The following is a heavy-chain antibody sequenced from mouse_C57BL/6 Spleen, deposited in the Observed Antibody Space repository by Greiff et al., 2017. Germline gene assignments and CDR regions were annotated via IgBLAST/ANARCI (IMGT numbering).Heavy chain of an antibody. D-gene: IGHD1-1*01. CDR2: IDPETGGT. Sequence: VKLQQSGAELVRPGASVTLSCKASGYTFTDYEMHWVKQTPVHGLEWIGAIDPETGGTAYNQTFKGKAILTADKSSSTAYMELRSLTSEDSAVYYCTRSYLLEAMDYWGQGTSVTVSS. CDR3: TRSYLLEAMDY. V-gene: IGHV1-15*01. J-gene: IGHJ4*01. CDR1: GYTFTDYE.